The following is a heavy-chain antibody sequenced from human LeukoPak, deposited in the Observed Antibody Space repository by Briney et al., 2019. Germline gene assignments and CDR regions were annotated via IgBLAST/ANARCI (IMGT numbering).Heavy chain of an antibody. J-gene: IGHJ4*02. V-gene: IGHV3-48*03. CDR3: ARGTSPYDILTGYLY. CDR2: ISSSGSTI. Sequence: GGSLRLSCAASGFTFSTYEMNWVRQAPGKGLEWVSYISSSGSTIYYADSVKGRFTISRDNAKNSLYLQMNSLRAEDTAVYHCARGTSPYDILTGYLYWGQGTLVTVSS. D-gene: IGHD3-9*01. CDR1: GFTFSTYE.